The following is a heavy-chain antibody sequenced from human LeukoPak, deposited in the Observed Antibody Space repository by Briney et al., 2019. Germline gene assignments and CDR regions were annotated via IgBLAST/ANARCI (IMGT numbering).Heavy chain of an antibody. CDR3: ARVYSGYGRFDY. J-gene: IGHJ4*02. Sequence: GASVKVSCKASGYTFTSYYMHWVRQAPGQGLEWMGINNPSGGSTSYAQKFQGRVTMTRDTSTSTVYMELSSLRSEDTAVYYCARVYSGYGRFDYWGQGTLVTVSS. V-gene: IGHV1-46*01. CDR2: NNPSGGST. D-gene: IGHD5-12*01. CDR1: GYTFTSYY.